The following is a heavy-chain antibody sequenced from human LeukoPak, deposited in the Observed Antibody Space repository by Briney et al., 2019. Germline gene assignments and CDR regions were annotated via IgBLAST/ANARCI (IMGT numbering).Heavy chain of an antibody. V-gene: IGHV1-69*13. D-gene: IGHD6-19*01. CDR1: GGTFSSYA. J-gene: IGHJ4*02. Sequence: SVKVSFKASGGTFSSYAISWVRQAPGQGLEWMGGIIPIFGTANYAQKFQGRVTITADESTSTAYMELSSLRSEDTAVYYCARGSSGWAQLGYWGQGTLVTVSS. CDR2: IIPIFGTA. CDR3: ARGSSGWAQLGY.